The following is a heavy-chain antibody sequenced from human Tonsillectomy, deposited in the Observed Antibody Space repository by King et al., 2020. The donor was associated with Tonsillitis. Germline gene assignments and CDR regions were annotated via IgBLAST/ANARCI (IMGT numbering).Heavy chain of an antibody. V-gene: IGHV4-59*01. D-gene: IGHD2-21*02. CDR1: GGSISSYY. CDR2: IYNSGST. J-gene: IGHJ4*02. CDR3: ARTNPYCGGDCYDVDY. Sequence: QLQESGPGLVKPSETLSLTCTVSGGSISSYYWSWVRQPPGKGLAWFGYIYNSGSTNYNPSLKSRVTISVDTSKYQFSLRLSSVTAADTAVYYCARTNPYCGGDCYDVDYWGQGTLVTVSS.